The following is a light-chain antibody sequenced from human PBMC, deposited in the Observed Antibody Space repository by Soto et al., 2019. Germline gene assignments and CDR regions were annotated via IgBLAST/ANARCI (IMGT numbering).Light chain of an antibody. J-gene: IGKJ2*01. Sequence: EIGLTQSPATLSLSPGERATLSCRASQSVSSNLAWYQQKPGQAPRLLIYDASNRATGIPARFSGSGSGTDFTLTISSLEPEDFAVYYCQQRSNWSMYTFGQGTKLEIK. CDR1: QSVSSN. CDR2: DAS. CDR3: QQRSNWSMYT. V-gene: IGKV3-11*01.